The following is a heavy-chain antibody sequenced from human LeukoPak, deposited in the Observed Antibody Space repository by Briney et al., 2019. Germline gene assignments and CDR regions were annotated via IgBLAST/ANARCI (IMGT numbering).Heavy chain of an antibody. V-gene: IGHV3-64D*06. D-gene: IGHD1-26*01. J-gene: IGHJ4*02. CDR3: VRVSGVVGATYFDY. Sequence: GGSLRLSCSASGFTFSSYAMHWVRLAPGKGLEYASGISSNGGSTYHADSVKGRFTISRDNSKNTLYFQMSSLRAEDTAVYYCVRVSGVVGATYFDYWGQGTLVTVSS. CDR2: ISSNGGST. CDR1: GFTFSSYA.